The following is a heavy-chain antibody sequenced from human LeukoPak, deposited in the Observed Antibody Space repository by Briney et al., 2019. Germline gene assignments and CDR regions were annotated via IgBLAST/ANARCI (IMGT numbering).Heavy chain of an antibody. CDR2: ISAYNGNT. J-gene: IGHJ3*02. CDR3: AQLAYCGGDCSPDAFDI. Sequence: ASVKVSCKASGYTFTSYGISWVRQAPGQGLEWMGWISAYNGNTNYAQKLQGRVTMTTDTSTSTAYMELRSLRSDDTAVYYCAQLAYCGGDCSPDAFDIWGQGTMVTVSS. D-gene: IGHD2-21*02. CDR1: GYTFTSYG. V-gene: IGHV1-18*01.